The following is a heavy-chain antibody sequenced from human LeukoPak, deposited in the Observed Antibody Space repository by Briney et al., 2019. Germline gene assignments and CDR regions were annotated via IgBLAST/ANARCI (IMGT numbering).Heavy chain of an antibody. Sequence: GASVKVSCKASGYTFTGYYVHWVRQAPGQGLEWMGWINPNSGGTNYAQKFQGWVTMTRDTSISTAYMELSRLRSDDTAVYYCARGLVKGGYGMDVWGKGTTVTVSS. D-gene: IGHD3-9*01. V-gene: IGHV1-2*04. CDR3: ARGLVKGGYGMDV. CDR1: GYTFTGYY. J-gene: IGHJ6*04. CDR2: INPNSGGT.